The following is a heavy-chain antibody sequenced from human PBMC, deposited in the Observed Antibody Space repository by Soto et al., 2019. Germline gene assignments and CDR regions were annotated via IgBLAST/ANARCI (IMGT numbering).Heavy chain of an antibody. J-gene: IGHJ2*01. Sequence: ASVKVSCKASGYTFTSYGISWVRQAPGQGLEWMGWISADTGNTKSAQKLQGRVSLTTDTSTSTAYMDLRSLRSDDTAVYYCARARPSLDWYFDLWGRGTLVTSPQ. CDR3: ARARPSLDWYFDL. V-gene: IGHV1-18*01. CDR1: GYTFTSYG. CDR2: ISADTGNT.